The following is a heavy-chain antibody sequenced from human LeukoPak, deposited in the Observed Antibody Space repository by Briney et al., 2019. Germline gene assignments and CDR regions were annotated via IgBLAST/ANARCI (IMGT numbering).Heavy chain of an antibody. Sequence: SETLSLTCTVSGYSISSGYYWSWIRQPPGKGLEWIGYIYYSGSTNYNPSLKSRVTISVDTSKNQFSLKLSSVTAADTAVYYCARELRYFDWFWVPGHFDYWGQGTLVTVSS. V-gene: IGHV4-61*01. CDR1: GYSISSGYY. D-gene: IGHD3-9*01. J-gene: IGHJ4*02. CDR3: ARELRYFDWFWVPGHFDY. CDR2: IYYSGST.